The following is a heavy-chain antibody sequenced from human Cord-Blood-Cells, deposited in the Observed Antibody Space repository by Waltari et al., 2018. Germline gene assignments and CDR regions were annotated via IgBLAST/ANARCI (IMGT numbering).Heavy chain of an antibody. J-gene: IGHJ3*02. CDR2: IYHSGST. D-gene: IGHD3-22*01. CDR3: NSRSDSSGYYGVDI. V-gene: IGHV4-4*02. CDR1: GGSISSSHW. Sequence: QVQLQESGPGLVNPSGTLSLTCAVPGGSISSSHWWSWARQPPGKGLELMGEIYHSGSTNYNPSLKSRVTISVDKSKNQFSLKLSSVTAADTAVYYCNSRSDSSGYYGVDIWGQGTMVTGSS.